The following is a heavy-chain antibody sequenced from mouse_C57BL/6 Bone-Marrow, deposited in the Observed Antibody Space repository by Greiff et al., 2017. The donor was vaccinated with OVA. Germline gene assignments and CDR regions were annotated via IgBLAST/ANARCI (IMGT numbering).Heavy chain of an antibody. Sequence: EVQLKESGGDLVKPGGSLKLSCAASGFTFSSYGMSWVRQTPDKRLEWVATISSGGSYTYYPDSVKGRFTISRDNAKNTLYLQMSSLKSEDTAMYYCARKGLRRSWFAYWGQGTLVTVSA. V-gene: IGHV5-6*01. CDR2: ISSGGSYT. J-gene: IGHJ3*01. CDR1: GFTFSSYG. CDR3: ARKGLRRSWFAY. D-gene: IGHD2-4*01.